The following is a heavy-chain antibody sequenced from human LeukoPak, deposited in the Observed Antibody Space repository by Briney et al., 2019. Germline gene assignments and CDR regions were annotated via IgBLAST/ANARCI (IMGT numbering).Heavy chain of an antibody. CDR1: GYTFNSHG. CDR3: ARDSDY. V-gene: IGHV1-18*04. Sequence: GASVKVSCKASGYTFNSHGISWVRQAPGQGLEWMGWISAYNGDTNYAQKFQGRVTLTTDRTTSTAYLELSSLRSEDTAVYYCARDSDYWGQGTLVTVSS. CDR2: ISAYNGDT. J-gene: IGHJ4*02.